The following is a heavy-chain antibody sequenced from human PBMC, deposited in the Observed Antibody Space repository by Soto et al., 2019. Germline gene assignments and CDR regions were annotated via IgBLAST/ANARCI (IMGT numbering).Heavy chain of an antibody. CDR3: ARGRAMTTVTTWYYYYYGMDV. Sequence: SDTLSLTCTVSGGSISSYYWSWIRQPPGKGLEWIGYIYYSGSTNYNPSLKSRVTISVDTSKNQFSLKLSSVTAADTAVYYCARGRAMTTVTTWYYYYYGMDVWGQGTTVT. V-gene: IGHV4-59*07. CDR2: IYYSGST. CDR1: GGSISSYY. J-gene: IGHJ6*02. D-gene: IGHD4-4*01.